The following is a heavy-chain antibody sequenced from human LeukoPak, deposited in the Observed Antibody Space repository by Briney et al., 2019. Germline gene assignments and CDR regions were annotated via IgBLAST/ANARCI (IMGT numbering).Heavy chain of an antibody. CDR3: ARQRPMSVGWFDP. Sequence: SETLSLTCTVSGGSISSSSYYWGWIRQPPGKGPEWIGSIYYSGSTYYNPSLKSRVTISVDTSKNQFSLKLSSVTAADTAVYYCARQRPMSVGWFDPWGQGTLVTVSS. V-gene: IGHV4-39*01. CDR1: GGSISSSSYY. CDR2: IYYSGST. J-gene: IGHJ5*02.